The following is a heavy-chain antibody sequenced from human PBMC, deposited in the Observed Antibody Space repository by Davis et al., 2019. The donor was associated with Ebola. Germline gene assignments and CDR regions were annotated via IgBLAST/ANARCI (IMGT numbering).Heavy chain of an antibody. CDR3: ARGGWVWFGELLYYYYGMDV. Sequence: MPSETLSLTCAVYGGSFSGYYWSWIRQPPGKGLEWIGYIFYNGNSNYNPSLESRVSISVDTSKNQFSLKLSSVTAADTAVYYCARGGWVWFGELLYYYYGMDVWGKGTTVTVSS. J-gene: IGHJ6*04. V-gene: IGHV4-59*01. CDR2: IFYNGNS. D-gene: IGHD3-10*01. CDR1: GGSFSGYY.